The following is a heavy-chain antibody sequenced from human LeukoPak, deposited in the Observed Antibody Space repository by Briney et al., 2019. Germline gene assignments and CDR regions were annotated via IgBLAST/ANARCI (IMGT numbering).Heavy chain of an antibody. J-gene: IGHJ4*02. Sequence: PSETLSLTCTVSGGSISSGDYYWSWIRQPPGKGLEWIGYIYYSGSTYYNPSLKSRVTISVDTSKNQFSLKLSSVTAADTAVYYCARATVTTFPYDFDYWGQGTLVTVSS. D-gene: IGHD4-17*01. V-gene: IGHV4-30-4*01. CDR1: GGSISSGDYY. CDR3: ARATVTTFPYDFDY. CDR2: IYYSGST.